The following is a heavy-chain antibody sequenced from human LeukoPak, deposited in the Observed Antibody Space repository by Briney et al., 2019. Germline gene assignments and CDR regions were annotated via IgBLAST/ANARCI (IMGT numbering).Heavy chain of an antibody. J-gene: IGHJ6*03. Sequence: SETLSLSCSVSGYSVSRAYYWVWIRQPPGKGRERVGTLYHSGSTNYNSSLKSRVPISVDTSKTQFSLKLSSVTAADTAVYYCARNVVVAATRGSYYMDVWGKGTTVTVSS. D-gene: IGHD2-15*01. CDR1: GYSVSRAYY. CDR3: ARNVVVAATRGSYYMDV. V-gene: IGHV4-38-2*02. CDR2: LYHSGST.